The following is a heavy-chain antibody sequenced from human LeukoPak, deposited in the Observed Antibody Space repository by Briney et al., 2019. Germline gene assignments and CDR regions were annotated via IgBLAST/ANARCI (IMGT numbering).Heavy chain of an antibody. CDR2: IYYTGTT. D-gene: IGHD6-13*01. CDR3: ARSPVRIAAPGRAFGY. Sequence: KPSETLSLTCTVSGGSISSYYWSWIRQPPGKGLEWIGYIYYTGTTNYNPSLKSRVTISVDASKSQLSLELTSVTAADTAVYYCARSPVRIAAPGRAFGYWGQGTLVTVSS. CDR1: GGSISSYY. J-gene: IGHJ4*02. V-gene: IGHV4-59*01.